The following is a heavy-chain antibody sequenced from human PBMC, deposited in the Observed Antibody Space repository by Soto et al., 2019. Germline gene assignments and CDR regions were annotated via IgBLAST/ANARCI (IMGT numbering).Heavy chain of an antibody. V-gene: IGHV3-21*01. CDR2: ISFTSNYI. CDR3: ARDPAGCGGSCHSEY. CDR1: GFTFSSYS. D-gene: IGHD2-15*01. Sequence: EVQLVESGGGLVKPGGSLRLSCAASGFTFSSYSMNWVRQAPGKGLEWVSSISFTSNYIYYADSVKGRFTISRDNAKNSLYLQMNSLRAEDTAVYYCARDPAGCGGSCHSEYWGQGTLVTVSS. J-gene: IGHJ4*02.